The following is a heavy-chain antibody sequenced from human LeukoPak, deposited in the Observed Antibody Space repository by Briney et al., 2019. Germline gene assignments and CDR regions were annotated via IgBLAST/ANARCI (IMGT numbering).Heavy chain of an antibody. J-gene: IGHJ4*02. CDR2: IWYDGSNK. CDR1: GFTFSSYG. V-gene: IGHV3-33*01. D-gene: IGHD1-14*01. Sequence: PGGSLRLSCAASGFTFSSYGMHWVRQAPGKGLEWVAVIWYDGSNKYYADSMKGRFTISRDNSKNTLYLQMNSLRAEDTAVYYCARDSAPVAGEPLRPDPLGYWGQGTLVTVSS. CDR3: ARDSAPVAGEPLRPDPLGY.